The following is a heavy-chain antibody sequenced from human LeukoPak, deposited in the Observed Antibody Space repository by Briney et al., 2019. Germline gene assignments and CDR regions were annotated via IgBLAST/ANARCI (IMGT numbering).Heavy chain of an antibody. V-gene: IGHV3-53*01. D-gene: IGHD3-3*01. CDR1: GFTFSSNY. Sequence: GSLGLSCAASGFTFSSNYMSWVRQAPGKGLEWVSVIYSGGSTYYADSVKGRFTISRDNSKNTLFLQMNSLRAEDTAPYYCAKSVAIYFYYGLDVWGQGTTVTVSS. J-gene: IGHJ6*02. CDR2: IYSGGST. CDR3: AKSVAIYFYYGLDV.